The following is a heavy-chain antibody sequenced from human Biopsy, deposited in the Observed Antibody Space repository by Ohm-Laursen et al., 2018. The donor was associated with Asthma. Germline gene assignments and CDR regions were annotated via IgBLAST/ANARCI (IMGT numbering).Heavy chain of an antibody. CDR2: ISKDASTQ. J-gene: IGHJ3*02. CDR3: VRDGTDDAFDI. V-gene: IGHV3-30*01. Sequence: SLRLFCTASGFSFSNFAIHWVRQAPSKGLEWVGVISKDASTQDYADSVKGRFTMARDNSKNTLDLRMNSLREEDTAVYYCVRDGTDDAFDIWGQGTVVSVSS. CDR1: GFSFSNFA. D-gene: IGHD1-1*01.